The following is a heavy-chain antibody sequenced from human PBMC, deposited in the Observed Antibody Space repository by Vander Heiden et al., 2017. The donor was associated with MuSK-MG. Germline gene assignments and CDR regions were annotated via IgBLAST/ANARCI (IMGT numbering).Heavy chain of an antibody. CDR3: ARDIGDPHYYYYYMDV. D-gene: IGHD3-16*01. J-gene: IGHJ6*03. Sequence: QVQLVQSGAEVKKPGASVKVSCKASGYTFTGYYMPWVRQAPGQGLGWMGWINPNSGGTNYAQKFQGRVTMTRDTSISTAYMELSRLRSDDTAVYYCARDIGDPHYYYYYMDVWGKGTTVTVSS. CDR2: INPNSGGT. V-gene: IGHV1-2*02. CDR1: GYTFTGYY.